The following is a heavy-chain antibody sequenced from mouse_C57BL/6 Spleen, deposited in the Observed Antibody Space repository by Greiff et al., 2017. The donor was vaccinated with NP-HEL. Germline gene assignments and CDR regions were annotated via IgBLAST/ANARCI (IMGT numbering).Heavy chain of an antibody. CDR3: AREGPITTVVAKAY. V-gene: IGHV1-64*01. J-gene: IGHJ3*01. CDR1: GYTFTSYW. Sequence: QVQLQQPGAELVKPGASVKLSCKASGYTFTSYWMHWVKQRPGQVLEWIGMIHPNSGSTNYNEKFKSKATLTVDNSSSTAYMQLSSLTSEDSAVYYCAREGPITTVVAKAYWGHGTLVTVSA. CDR2: IHPNSGST. D-gene: IGHD1-1*01.